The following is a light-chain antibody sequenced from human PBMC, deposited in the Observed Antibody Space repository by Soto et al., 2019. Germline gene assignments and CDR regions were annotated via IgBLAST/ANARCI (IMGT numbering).Light chain of an antibody. CDR1: QSVDTF. Sequence: EIVLTQSPATLSLSPGERATLSCRASQSVDTFLAWYQQKPGRTPRLLIYDTSNRATGIPPRFSGTGSGTDFTLTISRLEPEDFAVYYCQVRTDWPPFMYSFGQGTKL. J-gene: IGKJ2*01. CDR3: QVRTDWPPFMYS. CDR2: DTS. V-gene: IGKV3-11*01.